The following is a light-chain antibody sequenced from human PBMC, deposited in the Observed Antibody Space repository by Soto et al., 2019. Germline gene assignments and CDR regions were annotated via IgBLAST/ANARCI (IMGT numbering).Light chain of an antibody. Sequence: QSVLTQPASVSGSPGQSITMSCTGTSSDVGGYDYVSWYQQHPGEVPKLIIFEVSSRPAWISNRFSASKSGNTASLTISGLQAEDEADYYCSSYTSDSSYVFGSGTKVTVL. J-gene: IGLJ1*01. V-gene: IGLV2-14*01. CDR3: SSYTSDSSYV. CDR2: EVS. CDR1: SSDVGGYDY.